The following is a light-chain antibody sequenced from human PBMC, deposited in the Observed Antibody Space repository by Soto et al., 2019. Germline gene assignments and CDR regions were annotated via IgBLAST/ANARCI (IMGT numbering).Light chain of an antibody. CDR1: QSVSVNS. V-gene: IGKV3-20*01. Sequence: EFVLTQSPGTLSLSPGERATLSCRASQSVSVNSLAWYQQKGGQAPRLLIYAASTRATGVPDRFSGIGSGTDFALTISRLETDDSAVYYCQQYGGSPFTFGPGTKVDIK. J-gene: IGKJ3*01. CDR3: QQYGGSPFT. CDR2: AAS.